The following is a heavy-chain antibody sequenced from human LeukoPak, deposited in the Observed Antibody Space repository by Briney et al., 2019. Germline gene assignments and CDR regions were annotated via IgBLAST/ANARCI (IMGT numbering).Heavy chain of an antibody. D-gene: IGHD3-3*01. V-gene: IGHV4-30-4*08. J-gene: IGHJ5*02. Sequence: PSQTLSLTCTVSGGSISSGDYYWSWIRQPPGKGLEWIGYIYYSGSTYYNPSLKSRVTISVDTSKNQFSLKLSSVTAADTAVYYCARRPLIDFWSGYYGTTNWFDPWGQGTLVTVSS. CDR2: IYYSGST. CDR1: GGSISSGDYY. CDR3: ARRPLIDFWSGYYGTTNWFDP.